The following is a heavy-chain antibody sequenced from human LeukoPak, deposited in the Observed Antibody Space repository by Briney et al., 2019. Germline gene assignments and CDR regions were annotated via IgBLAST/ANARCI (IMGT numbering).Heavy chain of an antibody. D-gene: IGHD3-22*01. J-gene: IGHJ4*02. Sequence: SENLSLTCAVYGRSFSGYYWTWIRQTPGKGLEWIGYIYYSGSTNYKPSLKSRVTISVETSKNQFSLKLRSVTAADTAVYYCARVTGYMIEDYFDYWGQGTLVTVSS. V-gene: IGHV4-59*01. CDR3: ARVTGYMIEDYFDY. CDR1: GRSFSGYY. CDR2: IYYSGST.